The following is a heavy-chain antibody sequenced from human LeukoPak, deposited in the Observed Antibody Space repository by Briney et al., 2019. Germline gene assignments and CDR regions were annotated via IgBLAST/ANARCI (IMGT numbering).Heavy chain of an antibody. CDR1: GYTFTSYY. Sequence: ASVKVSCKASGYTFTSYYMHWVRQSPGQGLEWMGIINPSDGSTRDAQKFQGRVTMTTDTSTSTVYMDLSSLRSEDTAVYYCARIRDGYNDAYDIWGQGTMVTVSS. CDR3: ARIRDGYNDAYDI. V-gene: IGHV1-46*01. J-gene: IGHJ3*02. D-gene: IGHD5-24*01. CDR2: INPSDGST.